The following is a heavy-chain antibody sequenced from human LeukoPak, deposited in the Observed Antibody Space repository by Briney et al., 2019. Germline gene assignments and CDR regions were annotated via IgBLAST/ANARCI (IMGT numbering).Heavy chain of an antibody. D-gene: IGHD6-19*01. CDR3: TTIGSGWTGVFYYYMDV. J-gene: IGHJ6*03. CDR1: GLTFSDAW. Sequence: GGSLRLSCAVSGLTFSDAWMTWVRQVPGKGLEWLGRIKSKRDRGTTDYAASVKGRFTILRDDSKSVVHLQMNSLTSEDTGVYYCTTIGSGWTGVFYYYMDVWGKGTTVTIFS. V-gene: IGHV3-15*01. CDR2: IKSKRDRGTT.